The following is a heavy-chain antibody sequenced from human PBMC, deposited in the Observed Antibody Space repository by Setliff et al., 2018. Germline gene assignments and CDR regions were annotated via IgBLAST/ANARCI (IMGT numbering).Heavy chain of an antibody. J-gene: IGHJ6*03. CDR1: GGSLTGTSSY. D-gene: IGHD3-10*01. CDR3: ARHVGIRGRGYNYYYYYMDV. V-gene: IGHV4-61*05. Sequence: SETLSLTCTVSGGSLTGTSSYWAWIRQPPGKGLEWIGYINYSGSTNYNPSLKSRVTISVNSSKNQFSLKLSSVTAADTALYYCARHVGIRGRGYNYYYYYMDVWGKGTTVTVSS. CDR2: INYSGST.